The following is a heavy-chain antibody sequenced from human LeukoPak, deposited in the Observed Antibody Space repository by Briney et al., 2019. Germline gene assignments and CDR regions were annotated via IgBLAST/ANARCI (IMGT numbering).Heavy chain of an antibody. CDR1: GGSIDSHF. CDR3: ARLKVADSESFDL. J-gene: IGHJ3*01. CDR2: IFFSGST. Sequence: SETLSLTCTVSGGSIDSHFWSWIRQPPGKGQEWIGNIFFSGSTNNNPSLESRLTISQDSSKNQVSLKLASATAADTAIYYCARLKVADSESFDLWGHGTLVTVSS. V-gene: IGHV4-59*08.